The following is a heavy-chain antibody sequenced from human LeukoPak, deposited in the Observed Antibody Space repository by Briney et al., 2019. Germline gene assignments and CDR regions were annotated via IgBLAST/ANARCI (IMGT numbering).Heavy chain of an antibody. J-gene: IGHJ1*01. Sequence: SETLSLTCIVSGGSISNYYWSWIRQSPGKGLEWIGYIYYSGSTNYNPSLKSRVTISADTSKKQICLTLSSVTAADTAVYYCAREGNSFGYYFHYWSQGTLVTVSS. D-gene: IGHD3-22*01. CDR2: IYYSGST. CDR1: GGSISNYY. V-gene: IGHV4-59*01. CDR3: AREGNSFGYYFHY.